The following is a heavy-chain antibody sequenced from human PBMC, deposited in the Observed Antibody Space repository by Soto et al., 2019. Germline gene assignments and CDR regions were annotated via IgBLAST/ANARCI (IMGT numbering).Heavy chain of an antibody. V-gene: IGHV4-39*01. J-gene: IGHJ6*02. Sequence: SETLSLTCTVSGGSISSSSYYWGWIRQPPGKGLEWIGSIYYSGSTYYNPSLKSRVTISVDTSKNQFSLKLSSVTAADTAVYYCASWYDFWSGYYEGHGMGVWGQGTTVTVSS. CDR1: GGSISSSSYY. CDR3: ASWYDFWSGYYEGHGMGV. CDR2: IYYSGST. D-gene: IGHD3-3*01.